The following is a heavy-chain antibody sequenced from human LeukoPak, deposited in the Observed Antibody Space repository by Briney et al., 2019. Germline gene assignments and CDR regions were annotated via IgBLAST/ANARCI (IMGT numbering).Heavy chain of an antibody. J-gene: IGHJ4*02. Sequence: PGGSLRLSCAASGFTFDDYAMHWVRQAPGKGLGLVSGISWNSGSIGYADSVKGRFTISRDNAKNSLYLQMNSLRAEYTALYYCAKARGFYYFDYWGQGTLVTVSS. CDR1: GFTFDDYA. D-gene: IGHD3-10*01. CDR2: ISWNSGSI. V-gene: IGHV3-9*01. CDR3: AKARGFYYFDY.